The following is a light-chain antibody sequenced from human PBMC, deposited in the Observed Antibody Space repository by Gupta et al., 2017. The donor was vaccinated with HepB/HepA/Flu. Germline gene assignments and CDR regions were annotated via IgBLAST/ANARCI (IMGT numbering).Light chain of an antibody. J-gene: IGKJ4*01. Sequence: DIQLTQSPSFLSASVGDSVTITCRASQGISGYLGWYQQKPGKAPKLLIFAASTLQSGVTSRFSGSGSGTEFTLTISSLQPEDFATYYCQQLESYPLTFGGGTKVEIK. CDR1: QGISGY. CDR2: AAS. CDR3: QQLESYPLT. V-gene: IGKV1-9*01.